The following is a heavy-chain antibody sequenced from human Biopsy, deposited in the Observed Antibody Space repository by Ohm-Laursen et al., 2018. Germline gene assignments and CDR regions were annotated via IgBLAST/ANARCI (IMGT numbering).Heavy chain of an antibody. CDR1: GGTFGNYG. CDR2: NIPILGTG. J-gene: IGHJ1*01. CDR3: ATKLTGYFHH. V-gene: IGHV1-69*06. Sequence: SVKVSCKAPGGTFGNYGVNWVRQAPGQGLEWLGGNIPILGTGNYAQKFQDRVTVAADTSTSTATMELRSLRSDDTAVYYCATKLTGYFHHWGQGTLVIVSS. D-gene: IGHD3-9*01.